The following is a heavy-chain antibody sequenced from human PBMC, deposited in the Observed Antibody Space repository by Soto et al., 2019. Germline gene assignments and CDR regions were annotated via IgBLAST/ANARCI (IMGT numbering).Heavy chain of an antibody. CDR3: ARNRSPIFGVAKPNYYYYYGLDV. D-gene: IGHD3-3*01. Sequence: GASVKVSCKASGYTFTSYGISWVRQAPGQGLEWMGWISAYNGNTNYAQKLQGRVTMTADESTSTAYMELSSLRSEDTAVYYCARNRSPIFGVAKPNYYYYYGLDVWGQGTTVTVSS. V-gene: IGHV1-18*01. J-gene: IGHJ6*02. CDR1: GYTFTSYG. CDR2: ISAYNGNT.